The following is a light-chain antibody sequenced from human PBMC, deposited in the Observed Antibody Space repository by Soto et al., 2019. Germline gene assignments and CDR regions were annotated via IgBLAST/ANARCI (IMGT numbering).Light chain of an antibody. CDR1: SSDIGYHNR. Sequence: QSVLTQPPSVSGSPGQSVTISCTGTSSDIGYHNRVSWYQQPPGTAPKLMIYEVSTRYSGVPDRFSGSKSDNTASLTISGLQAEDEADYYCSSFASSATLVFGGGTKLTVL. J-gene: IGLJ3*02. CDR3: SSFASSATLV. CDR2: EVS. V-gene: IGLV2-18*02.